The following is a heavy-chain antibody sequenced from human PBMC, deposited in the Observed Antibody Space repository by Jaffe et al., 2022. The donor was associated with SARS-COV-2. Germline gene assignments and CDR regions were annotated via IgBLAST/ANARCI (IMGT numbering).Heavy chain of an antibody. J-gene: IGHJ4*02. Sequence: QVQLVQSGAEVKKPGASVKVSCKVSGYTLTELSMHWVRQAPGKGLEWMGGFDPEDGETIYAQKFQGRVTMTEDTSTDTAYMELSSLRSEDTAVYYCATAGRAGATFRLGNYYFDYWGQGTLVTVSS. V-gene: IGHV1-24*01. CDR1: GYTLTELS. D-gene: IGHD1-26*01. CDR3: ATAGRAGATFRLGNYYFDY. CDR2: FDPEDGET.